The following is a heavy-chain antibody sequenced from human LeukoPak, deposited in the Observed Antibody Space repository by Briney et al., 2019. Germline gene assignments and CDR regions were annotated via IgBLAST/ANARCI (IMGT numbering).Heavy chain of an antibody. CDR2: ISGSGGST. V-gene: IGHV3-23*01. D-gene: IGHD1-1*01. CDR1: GFTFSSYA. Sequence: GGSLRLSCAASGFTFSSYAMSWVRQAPGKGLEWVSAISGSGGSTYYADSVKGRFTISRDNSKNTLYLQMNSLRAEDTAVYYCAKSLLTTATGTGRAFDIWGQGPMVTVSA. CDR3: AKSLLTTATGTGRAFDI. J-gene: IGHJ3*02.